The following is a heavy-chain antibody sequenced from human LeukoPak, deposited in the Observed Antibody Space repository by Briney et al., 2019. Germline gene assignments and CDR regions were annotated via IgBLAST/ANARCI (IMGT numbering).Heavy chain of an antibody. CDR2: ISGGGDIT. Sequence: GGSLRLSCAASGFNFANHAMSWVRQTPGKGLEWVSAISGGGDITYYADSMTGRFTISRDNSKDTLFLQMHSLRPGDTAVYYCARGRISVAAPGYWGQGTLVAVSS. CDR1: GFNFANHA. J-gene: IGHJ4*02. V-gene: IGHV3-23*01. D-gene: IGHD6-6*01. CDR3: ARGRISVAAPGY.